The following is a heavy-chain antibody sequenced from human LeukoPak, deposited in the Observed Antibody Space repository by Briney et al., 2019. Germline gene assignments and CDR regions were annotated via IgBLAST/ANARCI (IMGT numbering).Heavy chain of an antibody. Sequence: GGSLRLFCAASGSTVRNHGMDCVRQAPGKGLEWVVIIWYDGSDKYYADSVKGRFTISRDNSKNTLYLQMNSLRAEDTAVYYCARAIGAARHFDYWGQGTQVTVSS. D-gene: IGHD6-13*01. CDR3: ARAIGAARHFDY. CDR2: IWYDGSDK. CDR1: GSTVRNHG. V-gene: IGHV3-33*01. J-gene: IGHJ4*02.